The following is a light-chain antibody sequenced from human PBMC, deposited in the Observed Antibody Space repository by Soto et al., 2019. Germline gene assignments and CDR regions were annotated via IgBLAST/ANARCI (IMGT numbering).Light chain of an antibody. CDR1: QSLLHTNGYNF. V-gene: IGKV2-28*01. CDR3: MQALENAPVT. J-gene: IGKJ5*01. CDR2: LSS. Sequence: DIVLTQSPLSLPVTPGQPASISCRSSQSLLHTNGYNFLDWYLQKPGQSPQLLIYLSSTRASGVHDRFSGSGSGTHFTLKISRVEAEEVGVYYCMQALENAPVTFGQGTRMEIK.